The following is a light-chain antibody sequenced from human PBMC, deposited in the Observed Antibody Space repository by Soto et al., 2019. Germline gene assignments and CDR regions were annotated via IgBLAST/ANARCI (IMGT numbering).Light chain of an antibody. CDR2: EVT. CDR1: SSDVGGYNY. J-gene: IGLJ2*01. CDR3: TSYTSSTTLYVV. Sequence: QSALTQPASVSGSPGQSITISCTGTSSDVGGYNYVSWYQQHPGRAPKLIIYEVTYRPSGVSTRFSGSKSGNTASLTISGLQAEDEADYYCTSYTSSTTLYVVFGGGTKVTVL. V-gene: IGLV2-14*01.